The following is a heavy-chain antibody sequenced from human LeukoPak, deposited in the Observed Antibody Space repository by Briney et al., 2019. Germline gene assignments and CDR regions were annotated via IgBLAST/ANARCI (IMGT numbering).Heavy chain of an antibody. D-gene: IGHD3-16*02. Sequence: GGSLRLPCSASGFTFSIYEMNWVRQAPGKGLEWVSYISSSGSTIYYADSVKGRFTISRDNAKNSLFLLMNSLRAEDTAVYYCARDSSPGYYDYVWGTYPRYWGQGTLVTVSS. J-gene: IGHJ4*02. CDR1: GFTFSIYE. V-gene: IGHV3-48*03. CDR2: ISSSGSTI. CDR3: ARDSSPGYYDYVWGTYPRY.